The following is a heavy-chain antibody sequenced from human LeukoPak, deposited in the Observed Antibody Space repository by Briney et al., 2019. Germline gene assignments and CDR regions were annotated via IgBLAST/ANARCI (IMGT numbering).Heavy chain of an antibody. CDR2: IYYSGST. V-gene: IGHV4-59*01. CDR1: GGSISSYY. J-gene: IGHJ6*02. CDR3: ASSSYYYYGMDV. Sequence: SETLSLTCTVSGGSISSYYWSWIRQPPGKGLEWIGYIYYSGSTNYNPSLKSRVTISVDTSKNQFSLKLSSVTAADTAVYYCASSSYYYYGMDVWSQGTTVTVSS.